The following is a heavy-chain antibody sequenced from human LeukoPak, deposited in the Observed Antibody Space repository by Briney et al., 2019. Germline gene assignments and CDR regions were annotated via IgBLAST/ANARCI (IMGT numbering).Heavy chain of an antibody. CDR2: INPNSGGT. CDR3: ARATYYYDSSGYSPGY. D-gene: IGHD3-22*01. CDR1: GYTFTGYY. J-gene: IGHJ4*02. V-gene: IGHV1-2*02. Sequence: ASVKVSCKASGYTFTGYYMHWVRQAPGQGLEWMGWINPNSGGTNYAQKFQGRVTMTRDTSISTAYMELSRLRSDDTAVYYCARATYYYDSSGYSPGYWGQGTLVTVSS.